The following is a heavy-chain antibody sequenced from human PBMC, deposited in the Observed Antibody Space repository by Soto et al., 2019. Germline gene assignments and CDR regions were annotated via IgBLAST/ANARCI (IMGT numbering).Heavy chain of an antibody. V-gene: IGHV3-23*01. CDR1: GFTFSSYA. Sequence: EVQLLESGGGLVQPGGSLRLSCAASGFTFSSYAMSWVRQAPGKGLEWVSGISVSGDSTYYAGSVKGRFTSSRDNSKSTLYLQMNSLRAEDTAVYYCAKIFRYGDPEYWGQGALVTVSS. J-gene: IGHJ4*02. CDR3: AKIFRYGDPEY. CDR2: ISVSGDST. D-gene: IGHD2-21*02.